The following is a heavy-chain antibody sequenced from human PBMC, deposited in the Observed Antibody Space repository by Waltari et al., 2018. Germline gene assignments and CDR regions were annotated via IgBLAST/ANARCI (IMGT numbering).Heavy chain of an antibody. CDR2: IYPGYSDT. CDR1: GYSFTSSW. J-gene: IGHJ4*02. Sequence: EVQLVQSGAEVKKPGESLKISGKGSGYSFTSSWIGWGRQMPGKGLEWMGIIYPGYSDTRYSPSFQGQVTISADKSISTAYLQWSSLKASDTAMYYCARWPTSDLSYFDYWGQGTLVTVSS. CDR3: ARWPTSDLSYFDY. D-gene: IGHD3-16*01. V-gene: IGHV5-51*01.